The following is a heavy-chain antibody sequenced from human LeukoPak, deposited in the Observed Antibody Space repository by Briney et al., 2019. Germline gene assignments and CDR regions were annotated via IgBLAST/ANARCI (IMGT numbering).Heavy chain of an antibody. Sequence: GGSLRLSCAASGFTFSSYAMSWVRQVPGKGLEWVSSIIGSGGSTYCADSVKGRFTISRDNSENTLYLQMNSLRAEDTAVYYCAREGGWYDYWGQGTLVTVSS. V-gene: IGHV3-23*01. J-gene: IGHJ4*02. D-gene: IGHD6-19*01. CDR3: AREGGWYDY. CDR2: IIGSGGST. CDR1: GFTFSSYA.